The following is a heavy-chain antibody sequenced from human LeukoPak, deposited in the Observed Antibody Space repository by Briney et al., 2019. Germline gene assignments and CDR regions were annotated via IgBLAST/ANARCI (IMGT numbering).Heavy chain of an antibody. J-gene: IGHJ4*02. D-gene: IGHD5-12*01. CDR2: ISSGGSTI. CDR3: ARDRTSRGYAGSHYDY. V-gene: IGHV3-11*04. CDR1: GFTFRYHY. Sequence: PGGSLRLSCAASGFTFRYHYMSWVRQAPGKRLEWVSYISSGGSTIYYADSVKGRFTISRYSGKNSLYLQMDSLRVEDTAIYYCARDRTSRGYAGSHYDYWGQGTPVTVSS.